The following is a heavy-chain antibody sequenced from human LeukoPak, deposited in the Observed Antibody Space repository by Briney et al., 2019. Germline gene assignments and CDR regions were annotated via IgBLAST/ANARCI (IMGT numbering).Heavy chain of an antibody. D-gene: IGHD1-1*01. CDR2: VTGDGTNT. J-gene: IGHJ4*02. V-gene: IGHV3-74*01. CDR1: GLTFSHYW. CDR3: ATTVEATGQSFY. Sequence: PGGSLRLSCAASGLTFSHYWMHWVRHAPGKGLVWVSHVTGDGTNTIYADPVKGRFTISRDNAKNTVYMQMNSLRAEDTAVYYCATTVEATGQSFYWGQGTLVSVSP.